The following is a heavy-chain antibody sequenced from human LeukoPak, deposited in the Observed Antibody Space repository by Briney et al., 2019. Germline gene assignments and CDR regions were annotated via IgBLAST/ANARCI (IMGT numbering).Heavy chain of an antibody. CDR3: AREVRASKAIDY. J-gene: IGHJ4*02. V-gene: IGHV1-46*01. CDR2: INPSGGGSST. Sequence: ASVKVSCKASGYSFTSYYIHWVRRAPGQGLEWMAMINPSGGGSSTTYAQRFQGTLTLTRDMSTSTVYLELSSLRSEDTAIYYCAREVRASKAIDYWGQGTLVTVSS. D-gene: IGHD1-26*01. CDR1: GYSFTSYY.